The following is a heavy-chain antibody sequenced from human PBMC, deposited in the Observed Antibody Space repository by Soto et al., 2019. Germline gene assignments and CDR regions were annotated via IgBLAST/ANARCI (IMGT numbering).Heavy chain of an antibody. D-gene: IGHD6-13*01. V-gene: IGHV4-31*03. J-gene: IGHJ5*01. CDR1: GGSFNSGAYY. Sequence: SETLSLTCTVSGGSFNSGAYYWSWIRQLPGKGLEWIGYINYRETTYYNPSLKSRVTISRDPSKRQFSLRVNSVTAADTAVYCCARVSATGTRWFDSWGQGTQVTVSS. CDR3: ARVSATGTRWFDS. CDR2: INYRETT.